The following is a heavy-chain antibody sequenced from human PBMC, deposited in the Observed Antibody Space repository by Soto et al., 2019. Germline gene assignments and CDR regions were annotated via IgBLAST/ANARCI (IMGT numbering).Heavy chain of an antibody. J-gene: IGHJ5*02. Sequence: QVQLVQSGAEVKKPGSSVKVSCKASGGTFSSYAISWVRQAPGQGLEWMGGIIPSFGTANYAQKFQGRVTITADEATSTAYMELSRLRSEDTAVYYCARGGYYVSSGYFSSPFDPWGQGTLVTVSS. V-gene: IGHV1-69*01. CDR1: GGTFSSYA. D-gene: IGHD3-22*01. CDR2: IIPSFGTA. CDR3: ARGGYYVSSGYFSSPFDP.